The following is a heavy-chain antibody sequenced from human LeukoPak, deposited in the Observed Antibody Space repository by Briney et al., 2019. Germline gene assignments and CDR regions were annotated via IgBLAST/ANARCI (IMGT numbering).Heavy chain of an antibody. Sequence: AGSLRLSCAASGFTFSSYAMHWVRQAPGKGLEWVAFIPYDGSNQYYADSVKGRFTISRDNSKNTLYLQMNSLRGEDTAVYYCAREPPGSGSYDYWGQGSLVTVSS. J-gene: IGHJ4*02. D-gene: IGHD3-10*01. V-gene: IGHV3-30-3*01. CDR1: GFTFSSYA. CDR2: IPYDGSNQ. CDR3: AREPPGSGSYDY.